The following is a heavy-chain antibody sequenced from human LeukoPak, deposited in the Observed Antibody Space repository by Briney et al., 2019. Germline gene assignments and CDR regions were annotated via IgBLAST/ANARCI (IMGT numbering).Heavy chain of an antibody. CDR1: GGSISSYY. Sequence: SETLSLTCTVSGGSISSYYWSWIRQPPGKGLEWIGYIYYSGSTNYNPSLKSRVTISVDTSKNQFSLKLSSVTAADTAVYYCAREWWELLSFDLWGQETMVTVSS. D-gene: IGHD1-26*01. CDR2: IYYSGST. J-gene: IGHJ3*01. V-gene: IGHV4-59*01. CDR3: AREWWELLSFDL.